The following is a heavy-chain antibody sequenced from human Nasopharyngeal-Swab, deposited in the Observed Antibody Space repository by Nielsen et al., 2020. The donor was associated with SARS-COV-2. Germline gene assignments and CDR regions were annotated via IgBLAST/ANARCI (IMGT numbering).Heavy chain of an antibody. CDR3: ARRSWFRDIFD. CDR2: IYHSGST. Sequence: VRQAPGKGLEWIGEIYHSGSTNYNPSLKSRVTISVDKSKNQFSLKLSSVTAADTAVYYCARRSWFRDIFDWGQGTLVTVS. V-gene: IGHV4-4*02. D-gene: IGHD3-10*01. J-gene: IGHJ4*02.